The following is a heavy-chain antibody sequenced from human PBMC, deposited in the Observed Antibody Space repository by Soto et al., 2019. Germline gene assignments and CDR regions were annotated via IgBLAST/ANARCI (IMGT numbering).Heavy chain of an antibody. CDR2: IIPIFGTA. Sequence: QVQLVQSGAEVKKPGSSVKVSCKASGSTFSSYAISWVRQAPGQGLEWMGGIIPIFGTANYAQKFQGRVTITVDESTSTAYMELSSLRSEDTAVYYCARTLGAHGGYYGMDVWGKGTTVTVSS. D-gene: IGHD3-16*01. CDR1: GSTFSSYA. V-gene: IGHV1-69*01. J-gene: IGHJ6*04. CDR3: ARTLGAHGGYYGMDV.